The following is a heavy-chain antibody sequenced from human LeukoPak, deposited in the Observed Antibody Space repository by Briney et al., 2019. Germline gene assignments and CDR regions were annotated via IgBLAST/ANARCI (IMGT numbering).Heavy chain of an antibody. CDR1: GGSISSYY. Sequence: PSETLSLTCTVSGGSISSYYWSWTRQPPGKGLEWIGYIYYSGSTNYNPSLKSRVTISVDTSKNQFSLKLSSVTAADTAVYYCAREAADSSGYYYSRGVVFDYWGQGTLVTVSS. V-gene: IGHV4-59*12. D-gene: IGHD3-22*01. CDR3: AREAADSSGYYYSRGVVFDY. CDR2: IYYSGST. J-gene: IGHJ4*02.